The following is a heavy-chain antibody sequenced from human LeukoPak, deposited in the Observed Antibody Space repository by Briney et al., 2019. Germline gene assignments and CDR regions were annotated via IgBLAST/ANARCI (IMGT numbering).Heavy chain of an antibody. D-gene: IGHD1-26*01. V-gene: IGHV3-30*18. CDR1: GFTFSSYG. CDR3: AKDLTETGAMGH. Sequence: PGGSLRLSCAASGFTFSSYGMHWVRQAPGKGLEWVAVISYDGSNKYYADSVKGRFTISRDNSKNTLYLQMNSLRDEDTAVYYCAKDLTETGAMGHWGQGTLVTVSS. CDR2: ISYDGSNK. J-gene: IGHJ4*02.